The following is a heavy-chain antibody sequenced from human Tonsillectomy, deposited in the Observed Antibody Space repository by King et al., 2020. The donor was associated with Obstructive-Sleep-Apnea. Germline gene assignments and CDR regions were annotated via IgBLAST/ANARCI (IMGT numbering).Heavy chain of an antibody. CDR2: INPNSGGT. D-gene: IGHD2-2*02. J-gene: IGHJ6*02. CDR3: AHPPPAVDGVVVPAAILDV. Sequence: VQLVESGAEVKKPGASVKVSCKASGYTFTGYYMHWVRQAPGQGLEWMGWINPNSGGTNYAQKFQGRVTMTRDTSISTAYMELSRLRSDDTAVYYCAHPPPAVDGVVVPAAILDVWGQGTTVTVSS. CDR1: GYTFTGYY. V-gene: IGHV1-2*02.